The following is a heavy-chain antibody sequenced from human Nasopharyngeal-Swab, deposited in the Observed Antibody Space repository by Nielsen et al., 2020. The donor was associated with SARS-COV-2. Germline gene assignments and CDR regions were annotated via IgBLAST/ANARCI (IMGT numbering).Heavy chain of an antibody. CDR3: ARRTVAYCGGDCYSVAFDI. J-gene: IGHJ3*02. D-gene: IGHD2-21*01. CDR1: GYSFTSYW. Sequence: GESLKISCKGSGYSFTSYWIGWERQMPGKGLEWMGIIYPGDSDTRYSPSFQGQVTISADKSISTAYLQWSSLKASDTAMYYCARRTVAYCGGDCYSVAFDIWGQGTMVTVSS. CDR2: IYPGDSDT. V-gene: IGHV5-51*01.